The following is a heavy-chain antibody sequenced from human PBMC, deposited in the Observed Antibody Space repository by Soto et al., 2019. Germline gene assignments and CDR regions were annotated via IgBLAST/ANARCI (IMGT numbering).Heavy chain of an antibody. CDR3: ATENSSGYYSDY. CDR1: GFTFSSYG. V-gene: IGHV3-7*03. CDR2: IKQDGSEK. J-gene: IGHJ4*02. Sequence: GFPRLSCAASGFTFSSYGMSWVGHAPGNGLDWLANIKQDGSEKYYVDSVKGRFTTSRDNAKNSLYLQMNSLRAEDTAVYYCATENSSGYYSDYWGQGTLVTVSS. D-gene: IGHD3-22*01.